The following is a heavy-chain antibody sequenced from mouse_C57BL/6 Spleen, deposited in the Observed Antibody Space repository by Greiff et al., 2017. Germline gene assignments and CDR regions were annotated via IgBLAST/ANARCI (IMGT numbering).Heavy chain of an antibody. Sequence: QVQLQQPGAELVMPGASVKLSCKASGYTFTSYWMHWVKQRPGQGLEWIGEIDPSDSYTNYNQKFKGKATLTVDTASSTAYMQLSSLTSEDSAVYYCARASYCSGSSPYYFDYWGQGTTLTVSA. CDR3: ARASYCSGSSPYYFDY. D-gene: IGHD1-1*01. V-gene: IGHV1-69*01. J-gene: IGHJ2*01. CDR1: GYTFTSYW. CDR2: IDPSDSYT.